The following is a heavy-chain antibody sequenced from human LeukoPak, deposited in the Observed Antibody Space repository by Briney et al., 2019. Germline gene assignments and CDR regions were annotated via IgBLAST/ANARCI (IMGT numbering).Heavy chain of an antibody. Sequence: GGSLRLSCAASVFTFSSYGMHWVRQAQGKGLEWVAFIRYDGSNKYYADSVKGRFTISRDNSKNTLYLQMNSLRAEDTAVYYCAKDVVTAYDFWSGYLYYWGQGTLVTVSS. J-gene: IGHJ4*02. CDR3: AKDVVTAYDFWSGYLYY. V-gene: IGHV3-30*02. CDR2: IRYDGSNK. D-gene: IGHD3-3*01. CDR1: VFTFSSYG.